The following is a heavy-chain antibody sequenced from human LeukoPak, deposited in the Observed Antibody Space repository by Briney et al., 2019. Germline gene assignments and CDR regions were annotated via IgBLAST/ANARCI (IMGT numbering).Heavy chain of an antibody. V-gene: IGHV1-46*01. CDR3: ARAGGRIAAGTPIKY. D-gene: IGHD6-13*01. CDR1: GYTFTSYY. CDR2: INPSGGST. J-gene: IGHJ4*02. Sequence: ASVKVSCKASGYTFTSYYMHWVRQAPGQGLEWMGIINPSGGSTSYAQKFQGRVTMTRDTSTSTVYMELSSLRSEDTAVYYCARAGGRIAAGTPIKYWGQGTLVTVSS.